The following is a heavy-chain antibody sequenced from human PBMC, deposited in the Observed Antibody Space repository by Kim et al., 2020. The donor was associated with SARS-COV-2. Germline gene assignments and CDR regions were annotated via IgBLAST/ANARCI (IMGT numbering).Heavy chain of an antibody. CDR1: GFTFSDYY. CDR3: ARDVGYCSGGSCYSPTVRFNWFDP. CDR2: ISSSGSTI. D-gene: IGHD2-15*01. V-gene: IGHV3-11*01. J-gene: IGHJ5*02. Sequence: GGSLRLSCAASGFTFSDYYMSWIRQAPGKGLEWVSYISSSGSTIYYADSVKGRFTISRDNAKNSLYLQMNSLRAEDTAVYYCARDVGYCSGGSCYSPTVRFNWFDPWGQGTLVTVSS.